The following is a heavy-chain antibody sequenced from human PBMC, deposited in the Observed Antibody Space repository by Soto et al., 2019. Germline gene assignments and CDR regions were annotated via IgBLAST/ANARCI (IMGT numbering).Heavy chain of an antibody. CDR1: GGTFSSYA. D-gene: IGHD6-13*01. CDR3: ARSGTYSSIRHWFGH. J-gene: IGHJ5*02. CDR2: IIPIFGTA. V-gene: IGHV1-69*13. Sequence: ASVKVSCKASGGTFSSYAISWVRQAPGQGLEWMGGIIPIFGTANYAQKFQGRVTITADEATSTAYMALSSLRSEDTALYYCARSGTYSSIRHWFGHWGRGTLVTVSS.